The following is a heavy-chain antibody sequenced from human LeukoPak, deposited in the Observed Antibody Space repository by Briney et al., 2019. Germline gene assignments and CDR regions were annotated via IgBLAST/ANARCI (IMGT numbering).Heavy chain of an antibody. Sequence: QTGGSLRLSCAASGFTFSSYAMHWVRRAPGKGLEWVAVISYDGSNKYYADSVKGRLTISRDNSKNTLYLQMNSLRAEDTAVYYCARDIVQGMVRGDTFDYWGQGTLVTVSS. D-gene: IGHD3-10*01. CDR3: ARDIVQGMVRGDTFDY. CDR1: GFTFSSYA. V-gene: IGHV3-30*04. CDR2: ISYDGSNK. J-gene: IGHJ4*02.